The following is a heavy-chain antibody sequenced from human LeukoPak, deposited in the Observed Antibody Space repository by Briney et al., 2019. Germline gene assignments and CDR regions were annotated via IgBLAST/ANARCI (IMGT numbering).Heavy chain of an antibody. CDR2: IWHDGSNK. J-gene: IGHJ4*02. V-gene: IGHV3-33*01. Sequence: GGSLRLSCAASGFIFSTYAMHWVRQAPGKGLEWVAVIWHDGSNKYYADSVKGRFTISRDNSKNTLYLQMDSLRAEDTAVYYCARKRGHGASDYWGQGTLVTVSS. D-gene: IGHD3-10*01. CDR3: ARKRGHGASDY. CDR1: GFIFSTYA.